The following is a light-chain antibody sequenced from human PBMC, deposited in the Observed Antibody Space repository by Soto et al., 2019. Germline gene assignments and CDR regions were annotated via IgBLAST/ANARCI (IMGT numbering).Light chain of an antibody. CDR2: TND. J-gene: IGLJ2*01. V-gene: IGLV1-44*01. CDR3: AAWDDSLNGLV. CDR1: SSNIGAKT. Sequence: QSVLTQPPSASGTPGQRVTISCSGSSSNIGAKTVNWYQQLPGTAPKLLIYTNDQRPSGVPDRFSGSKSGTSASLAISGLQSEDEADYYCAAWDDSLNGLVFGGGTNVTVL.